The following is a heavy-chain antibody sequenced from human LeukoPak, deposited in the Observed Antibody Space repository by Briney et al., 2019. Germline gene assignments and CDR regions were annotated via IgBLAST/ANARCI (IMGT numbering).Heavy chain of an antibody. CDR2: ISYDGSNK. Sequence: GGSLRLSCAASGFTFSTYGMHWVRQAPGKGLEWVAVISYDGSNKYYADSVKGRFTISRDNSKNTLYLQMNSLRAEDTAVYYCATGGTTGTTEDYWGQGTLVTVSS. CDR1: GFTFSTYG. CDR3: ATGGTTGTTEDY. V-gene: IGHV3-30*05. J-gene: IGHJ4*02. D-gene: IGHD1-1*01.